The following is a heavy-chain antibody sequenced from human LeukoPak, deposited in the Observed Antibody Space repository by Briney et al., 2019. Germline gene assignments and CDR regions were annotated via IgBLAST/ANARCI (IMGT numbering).Heavy chain of an antibody. D-gene: IGHD6-19*01. Sequence: SETLSLTCTVSGGSISSGDYYWSWIRQPPGKGLEWIGYIYYSGSTYYNPSLKSRVTISVDTSKNQFSLKLSSVTAADTAVYYCARSPGYSSGWYYFDYWGQGTLVTVSS. CDR1: GGSISSGDYY. CDR2: IYYSGST. J-gene: IGHJ4*02. CDR3: ARSPGYSSGWYYFDY. V-gene: IGHV4-30-4*02.